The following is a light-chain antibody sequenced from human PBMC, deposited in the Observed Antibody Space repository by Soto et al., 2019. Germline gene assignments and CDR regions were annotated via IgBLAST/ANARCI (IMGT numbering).Light chain of an antibody. Sequence: EIVMTHSPATLAVSPCERATLSFRASLSVSIDLAWYQQKPGQAPRLLIYRAFTRATGIPARFSGSGSGTYFTLTITGLQSEDFAVYYCQQYNNRPLTFGGGTKVDIK. CDR1: LSVSID. CDR3: QQYNNRPLT. CDR2: RAF. V-gene: IGKV3-15*01. J-gene: IGKJ4*01.